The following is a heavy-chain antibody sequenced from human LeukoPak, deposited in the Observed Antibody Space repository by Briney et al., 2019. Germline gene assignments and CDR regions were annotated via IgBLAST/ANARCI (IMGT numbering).Heavy chain of an antibody. Sequence: GGSLRLSCAASGFTLSSYGMHCVPHAPGKGLEWVAVISYDGSNKYYVDSVKGRFTISRDNSKNTLYLQMNSLRAEDTAVYYCAKDQVGMATITYCFDYWGQGTLVTVSS. CDR1: GFTLSSYG. J-gene: IGHJ4*02. CDR2: ISYDGSNK. D-gene: IGHD5-24*01. V-gene: IGHV3-30*18. CDR3: AKDQVGMATITYCFDY.